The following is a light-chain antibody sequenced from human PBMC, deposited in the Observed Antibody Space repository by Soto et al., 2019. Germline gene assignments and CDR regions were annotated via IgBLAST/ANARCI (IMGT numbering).Light chain of an antibody. CDR2: GNS. CDR1: SSNIGAGYD. Sequence: QSVLTQPPSVSGAPGQRVTISCTGSSSNIGAGYDVHWYQQLPGTAPKLLIYGNSNRPSGVPDRFSGSKSGTSASLAITGLQAEDEADYYCQSYYSSLSGYVFGTGIQLTVL. CDR3: QSYYSSLSGYV. V-gene: IGLV1-40*01. J-gene: IGLJ1*01.